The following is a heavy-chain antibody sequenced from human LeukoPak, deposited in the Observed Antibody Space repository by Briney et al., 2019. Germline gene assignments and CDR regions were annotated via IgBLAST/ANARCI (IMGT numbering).Heavy chain of an antibody. Sequence: PGGSLRLSCAASGFIFSNYYLNWVRQAPGKGLEWVSCIHGSASYNYYADSVKGRFTISRDSAKNSLYLEMNSLRAEDTAVYYCARDPSPYYAPWGQGTLVTVSS. D-gene: IGHD3-3*01. CDR3: ARDPSPYYAP. CDR2: IHGSASYN. V-gene: IGHV3-21*06. CDR1: GFIFSNYY. J-gene: IGHJ5*02.